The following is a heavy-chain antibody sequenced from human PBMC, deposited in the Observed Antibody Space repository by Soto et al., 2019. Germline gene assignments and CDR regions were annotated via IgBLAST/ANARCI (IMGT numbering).Heavy chain of an antibody. Sequence: PGGSVRLSCAASGFSFSISPMHWVRQAPGKGPEWVALISYDGTNKFYADSVKGRFTISRDNSKSTLYLQVDSLRPEDAAVYYCARDPKTSGGQHWAFNYFDSWGQGTLVTV. V-gene: IGHV3-30-3*01. J-gene: IGHJ4*02. CDR1: GFSFSISP. CDR3: ARDPKTSGGQHWAFNYFDS. CDR2: ISYDGTNK. D-gene: IGHD7-27*01.